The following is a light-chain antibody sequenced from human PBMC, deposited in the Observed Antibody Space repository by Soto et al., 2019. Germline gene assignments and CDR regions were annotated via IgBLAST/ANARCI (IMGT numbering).Light chain of an antibody. CDR2: GAS. CDR1: QSVSSN. CDR3: QRYNNCPIT. V-gene: IGKV3-15*01. J-gene: IGKJ5*01. Sequence: EIVMTQSPATLSVSPGERATLSCRASQSVSSNLAWYQQKPGQAPRLLIYGASTRATGIPARFSGSGSGTEFTLTISRLQSEDFAVYYWQRYNNCPITFGQGTRLEIK.